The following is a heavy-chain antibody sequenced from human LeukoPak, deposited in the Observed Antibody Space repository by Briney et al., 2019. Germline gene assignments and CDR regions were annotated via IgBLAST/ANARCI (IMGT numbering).Heavy chain of an antibody. J-gene: IGHJ4*02. V-gene: IGHV3-66*01. D-gene: IGHD2-2*01. CDR3: AREGCSSTSCPFDY. CDR1: GFTVSSNY. Sequence: GGSLRLSCAASGFTVSSNYMSWVRQAPGKGPEWVSVIYSGGSTYYADSVKGRFTISRDNSKNTLYLQMNSLRAEDTAVYYCAREGCSSTSCPFDYWGQGTLVTVSS. CDR2: IYSGGST.